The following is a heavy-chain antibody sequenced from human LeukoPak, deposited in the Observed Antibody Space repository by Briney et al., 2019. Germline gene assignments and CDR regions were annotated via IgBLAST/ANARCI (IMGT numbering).Heavy chain of an antibody. V-gene: IGHV1-46*02. J-gene: IGHJ4*02. D-gene: IGHD3-10*01. CDR1: GYSFNTYY. Sequence: WASVKVSCKATGYSFNTYYMHWVRQAPGQGLEWMGVVNPSDASTTYAQNFQGRVTMTRDPSTSTVHMQLNSLRSEDTAVYFCASGREAGSGSYFYFDYWGQGTLVIVSS. CDR3: ASGREAGSGSYFYFDY. CDR2: VNPSDAST.